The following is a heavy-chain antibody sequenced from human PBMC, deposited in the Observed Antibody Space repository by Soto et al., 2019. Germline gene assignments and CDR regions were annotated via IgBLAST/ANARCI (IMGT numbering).Heavy chain of an antibody. J-gene: IGHJ4*02. CDR3: AKARGGSYPGLDY. CDR1: GFTFSSYG. CDR2: ISYDGSNK. D-gene: IGHD1-26*01. Sequence: QVQLVESGGGVVQPGRSLRLSCAASGFTFSSYGMHWVRQAPGKGLEWVAVISYDGSNKYYADSVKGRFTISRDNSKNTLYLQMNSLRAEDTAVYYCAKARGGSYPGLDYWGQGPLVTVS. V-gene: IGHV3-30*18.